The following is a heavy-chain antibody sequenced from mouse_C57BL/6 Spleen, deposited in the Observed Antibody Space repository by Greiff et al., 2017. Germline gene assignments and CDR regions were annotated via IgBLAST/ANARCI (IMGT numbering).Heavy chain of an antibody. CDR2: IDPSDSYT. Sequence: QVQLQQPGAELVMPGASVKLSCKASGYTFTSYWMHWVKQRPGQGLEWIGEIDPSDSYTNYTQKFKGKSTLTGDKSSSTAYLQRSSLTSEDSAVYYCARNDSSSYYFDYWGQGTTLTVSS. CDR3: ARNDSSSYYFDY. CDR1: GYTFTSYW. J-gene: IGHJ2*01. D-gene: IGHD1-1*01. V-gene: IGHV1-69*01.